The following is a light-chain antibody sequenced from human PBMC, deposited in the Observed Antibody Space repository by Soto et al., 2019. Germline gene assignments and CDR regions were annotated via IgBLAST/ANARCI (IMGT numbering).Light chain of an antibody. V-gene: IGKV3-15*01. CDR1: QSVSSN. CDR3: HQYNNWPRT. Sequence: EVAVTQSPATLSVSPGERVILSCRASQSVSSNLAWYQQKPGRAPRLLIYGASTRATGIPARFSGSGSGTEFTLTISSLQSEDFAVYYCHQYNNWPRTFGRGTKVEIK. J-gene: IGKJ1*01. CDR2: GAS.